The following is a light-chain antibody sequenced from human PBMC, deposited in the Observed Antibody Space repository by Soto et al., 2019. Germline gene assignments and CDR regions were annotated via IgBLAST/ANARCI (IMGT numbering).Light chain of an antibody. CDR1: QSSSRY. CDR2: AAS. V-gene: IGKV1-39*01. Sequence: DIQMTPSPSSLSASVGDRVTITCRASQSSSRYLNWYQQKPGQAPKLLIYAASSLQSGVPSRFSGSGSGTDVTLTISRLQPEDCATYDCQQSYSTPWTFGQGTKGEIK. CDR3: QQSYSTPWT. J-gene: IGKJ1*01.